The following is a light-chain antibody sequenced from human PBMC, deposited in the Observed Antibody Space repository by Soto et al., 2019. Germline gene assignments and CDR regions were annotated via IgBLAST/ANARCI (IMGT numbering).Light chain of an antibody. CDR3: QQLYSYPRT. V-gene: IGKV1-9*01. CDR2: AAS. CDR1: QGISSY. Sequence: DIQLTQSPSFLSASVGDRVTITCRASQGISSYLAWYQQKPGKAPKLLIYAASTLQSGVPARFSGSGSGTAFRPTTSSRQPADVAAFYCQQLYSYPRTFGQGTKLEIK. J-gene: IGKJ2*01.